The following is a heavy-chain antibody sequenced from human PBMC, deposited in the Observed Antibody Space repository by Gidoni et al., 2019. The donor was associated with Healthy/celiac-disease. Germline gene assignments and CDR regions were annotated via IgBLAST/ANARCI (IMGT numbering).Heavy chain of an antibody. CDR1: GYTFTGYY. V-gene: IGHV1-2*04. Sequence: QVQLVQSGAEVKKPGASVKVSCKASGYTFTGYYLHWVRQAPGQGLEWMGWINPNSGGTNYAQKFQGWVTMTRDTSISTAYMELSRLRSDDTAVYYCARGGRIVVVPAAIRPDYYYYMDVWGKGTTVTVSS. J-gene: IGHJ6*03. CDR3: ARGGRIVVVPAAIRPDYYYYMDV. CDR2: INPNSGGT. D-gene: IGHD2-2*02.